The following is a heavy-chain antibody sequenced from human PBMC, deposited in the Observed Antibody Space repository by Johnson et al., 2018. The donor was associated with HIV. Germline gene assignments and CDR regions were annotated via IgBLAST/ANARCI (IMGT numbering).Heavy chain of an antibody. CDR2: IWYDGSNE. J-gene: IGHJ3*02. D-gene: IGHD1-26*01. Sequence: QVQLVESGGGVVQPGRSVRLYCAASGFIFSTYGMHWVRQAPGKGLEWVAVIWYDGSNEHYADSVKGRFTISRDNSKNTLYLQMNSLRAEDTAVYYCARGAANDAFDIWGQGTMVTVSS. CDR3: ARGAANDAFDI. CDR1: GFIFSTYG. V-gene: IGHV3-33*01.